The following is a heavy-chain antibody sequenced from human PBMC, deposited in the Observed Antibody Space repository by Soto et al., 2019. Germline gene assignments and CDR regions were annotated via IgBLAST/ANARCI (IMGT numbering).Heavy chain of an antibody. Sequence: ASVKVSCKASGYTFTGYYMHWVRQAPGQGLEWMGWINPNSGGTNYAQKFQGWVTMTRDTSISTAYMELSRLRSDDTAVYYCAREYYYDTSGYQFNAFDIWGKGTMVTVS. CDR2: INPNSGGT. CDR3: AREYYYDTSGYQFNAFDI. D-gene: IGHD3-22*01. CDR1: GYTFTGYY. V-gene: IGHV1-2*04. J-gene: IGHJ3*02.